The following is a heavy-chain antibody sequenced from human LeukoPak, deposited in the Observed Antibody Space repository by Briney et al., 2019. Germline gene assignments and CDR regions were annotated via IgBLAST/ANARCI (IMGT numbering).Heavy chain of an antibody. V-gene: IGHV3-21*01. Sequence: PGGSLRLSCAASGFTFSSYSMNWVRQAPGKGLEWVSSISSSSSYIYYADSVKGRFTISRDNAKNSLYLQMNSLRAEDTAVYYCARAAHRGHYMDVWGKGTTVTVSS. CDR1: GFTFSSYS. J-gene: IGHJ6*03. CDR2: ISSSSSYI. CDR3: ARAAHRGHYMDV.